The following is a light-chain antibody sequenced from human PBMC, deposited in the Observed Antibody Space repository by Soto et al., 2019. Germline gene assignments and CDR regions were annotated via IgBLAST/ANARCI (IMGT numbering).Light chain of an antibody. CDR3: SSFTSTSTHV. V-gene: IGLV2-14*01. CDR1: SSDVGGYDY. Sequence: QSVLTQPASVSGSPGQSITISCTGTSSDVGGYDYVSLFQQHPGKAPKLMIYDVSNRHPGVSSRFSGSKSVNTASLTISGLLAEDEADYYCSSFTSTSTHVVGTGTKLTVL. CDR2: DVS. J-gene: IGLJ1*01.